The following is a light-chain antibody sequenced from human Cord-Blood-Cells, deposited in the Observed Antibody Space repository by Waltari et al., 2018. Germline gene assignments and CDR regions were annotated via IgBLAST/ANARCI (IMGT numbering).Light chain of an antibody. V-gene: IGLV2-14*03. CDR3: SSYTSSNPYV. CDR1: SSDVGGYNY. Sequence: QSALTQPASVSGSPGQSITISCTGTSSDVGGYNYVSWYQQHPGKAPNSMIYDVSNPPSGFSNRFSGSKSGNTASLTISGLQAEDEADYYCSSYTSSNPYVFGTGTKVTVL. CDR2: DVS. J-gene: IGLJ1*01.